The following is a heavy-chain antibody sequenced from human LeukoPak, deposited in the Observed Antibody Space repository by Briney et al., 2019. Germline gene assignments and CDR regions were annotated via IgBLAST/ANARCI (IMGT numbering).Heavy chain of an antibody. J-gene: IGHJ4*02. CDR2: INHSGST. V-gene: IGHV4-34*01. D-gene: IGHD5-18*01. Sequence: PSETLSLTCAVYGGSFSGYYWSRIRQPPGKGLEWIGEINHSGSTNYNPSLKSRVTISVDTSKNQFSLKLSSVTAADTAVYYCARGLPGRGYSYGRNLRAFDYWGQGTLVTVSS. CDR1: GGSFSGYY. CDR3: ARGLPGRGYSYGRNLRAFDY.